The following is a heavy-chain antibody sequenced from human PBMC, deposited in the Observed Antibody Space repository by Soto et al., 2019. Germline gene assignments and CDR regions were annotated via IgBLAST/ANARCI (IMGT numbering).Heavy chain of an antibody. V-gene: IGHV1-3*01. Sequence: ASVKVSCKASGYTFTSYAMHWVRQAPGQRLEWMGWINAGNGNTKYSQKFQGRVTITRDTSASTAYMELSSLRSEDTAVYYCARKSAREPIFLEWLDWFDPWGQGTLVTVSS. J-gene: IGHJ5*02. D-gene: IGHD3-3*01. CDR2: INAGNGNT. CDR3: ARKSAREPIFLEWLDWFDP. CDR1: GYTFTSYA.